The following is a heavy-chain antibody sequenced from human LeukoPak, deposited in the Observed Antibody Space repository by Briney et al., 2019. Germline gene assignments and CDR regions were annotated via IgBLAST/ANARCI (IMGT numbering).Heavy chain of an antibody. V-gene: IGHV3-48*03. CDR1: GFTFSSYE. CDR3: ARDFVVRGVYYYYYMDV. CDR2: ISSSGSTI. Sequence: GGSLRLACAASGFTFSSYEMNWVRQAPGKGLEWVSYISSSGSTIYYADSVKGRFTISRDNAKNSLYLQMNSLRAEDTAVYYCARDFVVRGVYYYYYMDVWGKGTTVTISS. D-gene: IGHD3-10*01. J-gene: IGHJ6*03.